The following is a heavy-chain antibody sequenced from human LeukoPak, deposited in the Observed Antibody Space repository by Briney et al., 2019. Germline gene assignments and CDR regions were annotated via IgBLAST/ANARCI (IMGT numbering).Heavy chain of an antibody. CDR2: TSADESIK. D-gene: IGHD1-26*01. J-gene: IGHJ4*02. CDR1: GFPFTDYV. V-gene: IGHV3-30-3*01. Sequence: PEGSLRLSCTVSGFPFTDYVIHWVRQAPGKGLEWVAVTSADESIKIYNDSVRGRFTISRDNSKNIQYLQMNSVRVEDTAVYYCARDPVLGAPDYLDYWGRGTLVTVSS. CDR3: ARDPVLGAPDYLDY.